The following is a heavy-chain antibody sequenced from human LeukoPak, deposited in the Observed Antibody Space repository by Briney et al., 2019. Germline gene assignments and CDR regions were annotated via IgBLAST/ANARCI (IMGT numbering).Heavy chain of an antibody. CDR3: ARDRPRARYFDY. Sequence: SVKVSCKASGGIFNDYSISWVRQAPGQGPEWMGRIIPILNVPNYAQKFEGRVTITADKSTNTAYMELSSLKSEDTAVYFCARDRPRARYFDYWGQGALVSVPS. J-gene: IGHJ4*02. CDR1: GGIFNDYS. CDR2: IIPILNVP. V-gene: IGHV1-69*04. D-gene: IGHD2-15*01.